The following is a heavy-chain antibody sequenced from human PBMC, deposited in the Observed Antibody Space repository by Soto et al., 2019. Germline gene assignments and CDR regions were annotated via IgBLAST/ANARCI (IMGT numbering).Heavy chain of an antibody. Sequence: QVQLVESGGGVVQPGRSLRLSCAASGFTFSTSAMHWVRQAPGKGLEWVAVISYDGGTKYYADSVKGRFTISRDNAKNTLYLQMNSLRAEDTAVYYCAKQFSGWSYYFDYWGQGTLVTVSS. J-gene: IGHJ4*02. CDR1: GFTFSTSA. CDR2: ISYDGGTK. V-gene: IGHV3-30-3*02. D-gene: IGHD6-19*01. CDR3: AKQFSGWSYYFDY.